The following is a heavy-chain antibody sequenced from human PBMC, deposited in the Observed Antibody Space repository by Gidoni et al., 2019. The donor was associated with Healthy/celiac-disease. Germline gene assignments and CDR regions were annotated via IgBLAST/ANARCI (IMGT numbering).Heavy chain of an antibody. D-gene: IGHD3-3*01. J-gene: IGHJ4*02. V-gene: IGHV1-46*01. CDR2: INPSGGST. CDR1: GYTFTSSY. Sequence: QVQLVQSGAEVKTPGASVKVSCKASGYTFTSSYMHWVRQAPGQGLEWMGIINPSGGSTSYAQKFQGRVTMTRDTSTSTVYMELSSLRSEDTAVYYCAREGQRFLEWSPRGYYFDYWGQGTLVTVSS. CDR3: AREGQRFLEWSPRGYYFDY.